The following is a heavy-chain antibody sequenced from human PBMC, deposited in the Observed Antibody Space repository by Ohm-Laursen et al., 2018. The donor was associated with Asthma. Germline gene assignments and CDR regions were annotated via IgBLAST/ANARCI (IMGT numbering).Heavy chain of an antibody. CDR2: ISWNSGSI. CDR3: ARTPPHSSGWYIGFDY. CDR1: GFTFDDYA. Sequence: SLRLSCTASGFTFDDYAMHWVRQAPGKGLEWVSGISWNSGSIGYADSVKGRFTISRDNSKNTLYLQMNSLRAEDTAVYYCARTPPHSSGWYIGFDYWGQGTLVTVSS. J-gene: IGHJ4*02. D-gene: IGHD6-19*01. V-gene: IGHV3-9*01.